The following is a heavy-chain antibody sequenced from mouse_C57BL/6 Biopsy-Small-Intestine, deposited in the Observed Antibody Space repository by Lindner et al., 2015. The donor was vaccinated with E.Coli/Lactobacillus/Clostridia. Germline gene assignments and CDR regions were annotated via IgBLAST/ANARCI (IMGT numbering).Heavy chain of an antibody. Sequence: VQLQESGAELVRPGTSVKMSCKASGYTFTNYWIGWAKQRPGHGLEWIGDIHPGGGYTNYNEKFKGKATLTADKSSSTAHMQFSSLTSEDSAIYYCARQNYDAMDYWGQGTSVTVSS. CDR1: GYTFTNYW. V-gene: IGHV1-63*01. J-gene: IGHJ4*01. CDR3: ARQNYDAMDY. CDR2: IHPGGGYT.